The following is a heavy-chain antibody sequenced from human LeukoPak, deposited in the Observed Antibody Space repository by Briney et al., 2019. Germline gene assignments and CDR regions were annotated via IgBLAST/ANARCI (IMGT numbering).Heavy chain of an antibody. CDR2: ISSSGSTI. V-gene: IGHV3-11*01. J-gene: IGHJ4*02. CDR3: ARDLGYRSPDY. Sequence: PGGSLRLSCAASGFTFSDYYMNWLRQTPGKGLEWVSYISSSGSTIKYADSVKGRFTVSRDNTKNSLYLQMNSLRAEDTAEYYCARDLGYRSPDYWGQGTLVTVSS. CDR1: GFTFSDYY. D-gene: IGHD2-15*01.